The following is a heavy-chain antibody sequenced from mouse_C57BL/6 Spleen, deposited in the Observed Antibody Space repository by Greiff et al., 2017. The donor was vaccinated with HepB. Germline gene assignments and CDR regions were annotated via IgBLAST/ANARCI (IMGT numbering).Heavy chain of an antibody. Sequence: VQLQQSGPELVKPGASVKMSCKASGYTFTDYNMHWVKQSHGKSLEWIGYINPNNGGTSYNQKFKGKATLTVNKSSSTAYMELRSLTSEDSAVYYCARIGITTVVAFDYWGQGTTLTVSS. D-gene: IGHD1-1*01. V-gene: IGHV1-22*01. CDR1: GYTFTDYN. CDR3: ARIGITTVVAFDY. J-gene: IGHJ2*01. CDR2: INPNNGGT.